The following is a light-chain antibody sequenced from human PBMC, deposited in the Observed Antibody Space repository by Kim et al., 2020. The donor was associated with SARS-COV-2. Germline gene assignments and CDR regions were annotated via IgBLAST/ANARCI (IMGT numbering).Light chain of an antibody. J-gene: IGKJ2*01. CDR1: QSVLYTPNNRNC. V-gene: IGKV4-1*01. CDR2: WAS. CDR3: QQYYTTPYT. Sequence: ATINCKSDQSVLYTPNNRNCLAWYRPRAGQPPELLFSWASTRESGVPDRLSGSRSGSDFTLTITSLQAEDVAVYYCQQYYTTPYTFGRGTKLEI.